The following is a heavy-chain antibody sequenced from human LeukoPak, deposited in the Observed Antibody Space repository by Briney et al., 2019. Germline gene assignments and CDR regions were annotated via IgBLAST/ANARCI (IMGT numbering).Heavy chain of an antibody. D-gene: IGHD2-15*01. V-gene: IGHV5-51*01. J-gene: IGHJ6*02. CDR2: IYPGDSDT. CDR3: ARHPPGGPYYYYGMDV. CDR1: GYSFTSYW. Sequence: GESLKISCKGSGYSFTSYWIGWVRQMPGKGLEWMGIIYPGDSDTRYSPSFQGQVTISADKSISTAYLQWSSLKGSDTAMYYCARHPPGGPYYYYGMDVWGQGTTVTVSS.